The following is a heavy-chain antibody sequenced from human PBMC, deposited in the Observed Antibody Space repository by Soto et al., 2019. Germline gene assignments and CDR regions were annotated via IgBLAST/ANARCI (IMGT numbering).Heavy chain of an antibody. CDR2: ISAYNYNT. CDR1: GGTFSSYT. Sequence: ASVKVSCKASGGTFSSYTISWVRQAPGQGLEWMGRISAYNYNTNYAQKLQGRVTMTTDTSTSTAYMELRSLRSDDTAVYYCARVVGALGHWFDPWGQGTLVTVSS. V-gene: IGHV1-18*01. D-gene: IGHD1-26*01. CDR3: ARVVGALGHWFDP. J-gene: IGHJ5*02.